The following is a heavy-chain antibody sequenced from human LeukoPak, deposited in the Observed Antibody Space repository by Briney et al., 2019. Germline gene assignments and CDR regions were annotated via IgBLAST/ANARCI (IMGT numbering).Heavy chain of an antibody. Sequence: PGGSLRLSCAASGFTFSSYEMNWVRQAPGKRLEWVSYISSSGSTIYYADSVKGRFTISRDNAKNSLYLQMNSLRAEDTAVYYCARGDYYDSSGYYYGFDYWGQGTLVTVSS. D-gene: IGHD3-22*01. J-gene: IGHJ4*02. CDR1: GFTFSSYE. CDR2: ISSSGSTI. CDR3: ARGDYYDSSGYYYGFDY. V-gene: IGHV3-48*03.